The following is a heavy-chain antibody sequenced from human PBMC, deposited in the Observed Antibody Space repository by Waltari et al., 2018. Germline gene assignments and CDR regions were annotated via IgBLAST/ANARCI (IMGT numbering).Heavy chain of an antibody. CDR3: ARDAGQQHYYYGMDV. CDR1: GFTFSSYV. D-gene: IGHD6-13*01. Sequence: QVHLVESGGGVVQPGRSLRLSCAASGFTFSSYVMHWVRQAPGKGLEWVAVILYDGSNKYYADSVKGRITISRDNSKNTLYLQMNSLRAEDTAVYYCARDAGQQHYYYGMDVWGQGTTVTVSS. V-gene: IGHV3-30-3*01. J-gene: IGHJ6*02. CDR2: ILYDGSNK.